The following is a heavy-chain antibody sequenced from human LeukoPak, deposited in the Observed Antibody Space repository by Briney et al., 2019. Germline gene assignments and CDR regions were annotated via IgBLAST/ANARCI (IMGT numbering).Heavy chain of an antibody. Sequence: GGSLRLSCAASGFTLSRHAMHWVRQAPGKGLEWAAVISYDGSKKYYGDSVKGRFTISRDNSKNTLYLQMNSLRAEDTAVYYCAREDYYDSSGFGGGYWGQGTLVTVSS. V-gene: IGHV3-30*03. CDR3: AREDYYDSSGFGGGY. J-gene: IGHJ4*02. D-gene: IGHD3-22*01. CDR1: GFTLSRHA. CDR2: ISYDGSKK.